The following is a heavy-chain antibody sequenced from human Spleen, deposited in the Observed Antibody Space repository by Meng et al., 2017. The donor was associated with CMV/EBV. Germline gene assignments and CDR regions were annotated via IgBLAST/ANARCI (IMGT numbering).Heavy chain of an antibody. Sequence: SCAASGFTFSSYEMNWVRQAPEKGLEWVSYISRSGSTIYYADSVKGRFTISRDDAKNSLSLQMNSLRAEDTALYYCAKCLSGTGSDYWGQGTLVTVSS. CDR1: GFTFSSYE. CDR3: AKCLSGTGSDY. D-gene: IGHD1-26*01. CDR2: ISRSGSTI. V-gene: IGHV3-48*03. J-gene: IGHJ4*02.